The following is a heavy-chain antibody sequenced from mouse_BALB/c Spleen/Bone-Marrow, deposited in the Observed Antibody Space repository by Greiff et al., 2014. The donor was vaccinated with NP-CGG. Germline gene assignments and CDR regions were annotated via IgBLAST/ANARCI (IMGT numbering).Heavy chain of an antibody. J-gene: IGHJ2*01. CDR2: INPNTGYT. V-gene: IGHV1-4*01. CDR3: ARTHITTAEDDY. Sequence: QVHVKQSGAELARPGASVKMSCKASGYTFTSYTMHWVKQRPGQGLEWIGYINPNTGYTEYNQKFKGKATLTADKSSSTAYMQLSSLTSDDSAVYFCARTHITTAEDDYWGQGTTLTVSS. D-gene: IGHD1-2*01. CDR1: GYTFTSYT.